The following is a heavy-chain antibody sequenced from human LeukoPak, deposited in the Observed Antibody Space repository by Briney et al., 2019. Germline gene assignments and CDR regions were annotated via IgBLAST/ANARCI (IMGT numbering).Heavy chain of an antibody. CDR1: GYSFTSYW. D-gene: IGHD6-13*01. J-gene: IGHJ3*02. V-gene: IGHV5-51*01. CDR3: ASSLSWYGTPRDAFDI. CDR2: IYPGDSDT. Sequence: GESLKISCKGSGYSFTSYWIGWVRQMPGKGLEWMGIIYPGDSDTRYSPSFQGQVTISADKSISTAYLQWSSLKASDTAMYYCASSLSWYGTPRDAFDIWGQGTMVTVSS.